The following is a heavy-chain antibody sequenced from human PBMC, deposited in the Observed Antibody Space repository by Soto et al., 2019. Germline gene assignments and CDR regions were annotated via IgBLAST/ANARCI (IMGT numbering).Heavy chain of an antibody. CDR2: ISYDGSNK. CDR1: GFTFSSYA. CDR3: AREDYDFWSGHFNYYYYGMDV. Sequence: GGSLRLSCAASGFTFSSYAMHWVRQAPGKGLEWVAVISYDGSNKYYADSVKGRFTISRDNSKNTLYLQMNSLRAEDTAVYYCAREDYDFWSGHFNYYYYGMDVWGQGTTVTVSS. J-gene: IGHJ6*02. V-gene: IGHV3-30-3*01. D-gene: IGHD3-3*01.